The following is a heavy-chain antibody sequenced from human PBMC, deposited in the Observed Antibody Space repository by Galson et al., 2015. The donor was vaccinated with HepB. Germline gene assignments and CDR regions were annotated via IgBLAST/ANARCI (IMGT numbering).Heavy chain of an antibody. D-gene: IGHD3-9*01. CDR1: GYTFATYA. CDR3: ARWQQYHDFMTGYYLSLYYGMDV. CDR2: INTNTGNP. J-gene: IGHJ6*02. Sequence: SVKVSCKASGYTFATYAMHWVRQAPGQGLEWMGWINTNTGNPTYAQGFTGRVVFSLDTSVSTAYLQISSLKAEDTAVYYCARWQQYHDFMTGYYLSLYYGMDVWGQGTTVTVSS. V-gene: IGHV7-4-1*02.